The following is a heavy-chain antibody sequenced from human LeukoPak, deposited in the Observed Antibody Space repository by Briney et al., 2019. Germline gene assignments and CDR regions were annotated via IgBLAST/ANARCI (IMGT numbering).Heavy chain of an antibody. J-gene: IGHJ3*02. CDR1: GGTFSSYA. Sequence: SVTVSCKASGGTFSSYAISWVRQAPGQGLEWMGGIIPIFGTANYAQKFQGRVTITADKSTSTAYMELSSLRSEDTAVYYCARVGWHDSSGYWPRLDIDAFDIWGQGTMVTVSS. V-gene: IGHV1-69*06. CDR2: IIPIFGTA. CDR3: ARVGWHDSSGYWPRLDIDAFDI. D-gene: IGHD3-22*01.